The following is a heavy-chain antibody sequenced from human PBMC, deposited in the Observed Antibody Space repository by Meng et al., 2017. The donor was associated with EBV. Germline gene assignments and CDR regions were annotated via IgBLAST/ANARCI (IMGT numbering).Heavy chain of an antibody. D-gene: IGHD3-10*01. CDR1: GGPFRYYA. CDR2: FLPRLGAP. V-gene: IGHV1-69*01. CDR3: ASESGRGYTPDY. Sequence: RLVRSGAGVKKPGSSVKVSCKTSGGPFRYYAISWVRQAPGQGLEWLGGFLPRLGAPNYAQKFHGRVKITADESTSTHYMDLSSLRSEDTAIYYCASESGRGYTPDYWGQGTLVTVSS. J-gene: IGHJ4*02.